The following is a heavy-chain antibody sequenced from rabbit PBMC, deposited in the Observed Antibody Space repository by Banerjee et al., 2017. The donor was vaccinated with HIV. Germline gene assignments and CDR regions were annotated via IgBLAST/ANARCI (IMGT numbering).Heavy chain of an antibody. CDR1: GFSFISSYY. CDR3: ARNVAGSYYSL. D-gene: IGHD8-1*01. V-gene: IGHV1S45*01. CDR2: IYAGNSGAT. J-gene: IGHJ4*01. Sequence: QEQLKESGGGLVQPGGSLKLTCTASGFSFISSYYMCWVRQAPGKGLEWIACIYAGNSGATYYASWAKGRFTISKTSSTTVTLQMTSLTAADTATYFCARNVAGSYYSLWGPGTLVTVS.